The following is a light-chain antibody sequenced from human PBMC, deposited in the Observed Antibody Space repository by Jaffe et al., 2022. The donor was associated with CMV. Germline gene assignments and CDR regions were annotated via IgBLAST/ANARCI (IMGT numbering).Light chain of an antibody. CDR2: DVN. CDR3: SSYAGSNNLV. V-gene: IGLV2-8*01. J-gene: IGLJ2*01. Sequence: QSALTQPPSASGSPGQSVTISCTGTSSDVGGYKSVSWYQQHPGKAPKLMIYDVNMRPSGVPDRFSGSKSGNTASLTVSGLQAEDEADYYCSSYAGSNNLVFGGGTKLTVL. CDR1: SSDVGGYKS.